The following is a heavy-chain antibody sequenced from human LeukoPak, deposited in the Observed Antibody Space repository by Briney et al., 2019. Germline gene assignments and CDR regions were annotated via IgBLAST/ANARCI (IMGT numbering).Heavy chain of an antibody. J-gene: IGHJ4*02. CDR3: ARAPDCSSTSCYGSTLYYFDY. CDR2: IIPIFGTA. D-gene: IGHD2-2*01. CDR1: GGTFSSYA. V-gene: IGHV1-69*13. Sequence: EASVKVSCKASGGTFSSYAISWVRQAPGQGLEWMGGIIPIFGTANYAQKFQGRVTITADESTSTAYMELSSLRSEDTAVYYCARAPDCSSTSCYGSTLYYFDYWGQGTLVTVSS.